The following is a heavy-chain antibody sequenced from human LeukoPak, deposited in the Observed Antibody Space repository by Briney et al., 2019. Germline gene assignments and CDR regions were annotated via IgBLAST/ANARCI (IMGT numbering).Heavy chain of an antibody. CDR2: ISMTSTYI. CDR3: ARELWSGRSAAFDI. CDR1: GFTFSAYD. D-gene: IGHD3-3*01. J-gene: IGHJ3*02. Sequence: GGSLWLSCAASGFTFSAYDMNWVRQAPGKGLQWVSSISMTSTYINYADSFKGRFTISRDNANNSLHLHMNSLRADDTAVYYCARELWSGRSAAFDIWGLGTTVTVSS. V-gene: IGHV3-21*01.